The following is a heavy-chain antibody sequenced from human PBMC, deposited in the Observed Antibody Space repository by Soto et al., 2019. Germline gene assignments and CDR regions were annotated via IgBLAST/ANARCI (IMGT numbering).Heavy chain of an antibody. CDR2: INHSGST. D-gene: IGHD3-10*01. CDR1: GGSFIGYY. CDR3: ARTNYYGSGSYYNLYWYFDL. Sequence: PSETLSLTCAVYGGSFIGYYWSWIRQPPGKGLEWIGEINHSGSTNYNPSLKSRVTISVDTSKNQFSLKLSSVIAADTAVYYCARTNYYGSGSYYNLYWYFDLWGRGTLVTVSS. J-gene: IGHJ2*01. V-gene: IGHV4-34*01.